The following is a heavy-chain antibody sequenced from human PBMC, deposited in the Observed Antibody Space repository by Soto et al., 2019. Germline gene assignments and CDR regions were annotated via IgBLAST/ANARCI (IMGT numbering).Heavy chain of an antibody. D-gene: IGHD3-10*01. Sequence: SETLSLTCAVYGGSFSGYYWSWIRQPPGKGLEWIGEINHSGSTNYNPSLKSRVTISVDTSKNQFSLKLSSVTAADTAVYYCARLILQYGDSGDFDYWGQGTLVTVSS. V-gene: IGHV4-34*01. CDR3: ARLILQYGDSGDFDY. CDR1: GGSFSGYY. CDR2: INHSGST. J-gene: IGHJ4*02.